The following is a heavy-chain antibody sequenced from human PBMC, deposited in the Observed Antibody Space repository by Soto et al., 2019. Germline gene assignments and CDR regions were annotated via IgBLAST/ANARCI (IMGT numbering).Heavy chain of an antibody. CDR2: ISSSSYI. D-gene: IGHD6-19*01. CDR1: GFTFSSYS. V-gene: IGHV3-21*01. Sequence: GSLRLSCAASGFTFSSYSMNWVRQAPGKGLEWVSSISSSSYIYYADSVKGRFTISRDNAKNSLYLQMNSLRAEDTAVYYCARPYSSGWYVDYYYGMDVWGQGTTVTVSS. CDR3: ARPYSSGWYVDYYYGMDV. J-gene: IGHJ6*02.